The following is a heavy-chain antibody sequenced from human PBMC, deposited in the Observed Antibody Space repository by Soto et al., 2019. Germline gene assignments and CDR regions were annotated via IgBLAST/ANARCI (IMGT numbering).Heavy chain of an antibody. CDR2: GNSAGST. J-gene: IGHJ4*02. V-gene: IGHV4-39*01. Sequence: PSETLSLTCSVSGGSITSSSNYWGWIRQPPGKGLEWIGSGNSAGSTYSNPSLKSRVTISVDTSKNQFSLKLTSVTAADTAVYYCARQEWLRWGFDYWGQGTLVTVSS. CDR3: ARQEWLRWGFDY. D-gene: IGHD5-12*01. CDR1: GGSITSSSNY.